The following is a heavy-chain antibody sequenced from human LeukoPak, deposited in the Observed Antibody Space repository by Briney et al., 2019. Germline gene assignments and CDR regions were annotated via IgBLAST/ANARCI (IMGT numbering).Heavy chain of an antibody. J-gene: IGHJ4*02. Sequence: PGGSLRLSCAASGFTFSSYAMSWVRQAPGKGLEWVSAISGSGGSTYYADSVKGRFTISSDNSKNTLYLQMNSLRAEDTAVYYCAKDLPDDYHSNYEGDYWGQGTLVTVSS. V-gene: IGHV3-23*01. CDR3: AKDLPDDYHSNYEGDY. CDR2: ISGSGGST. D-gene: IGHD4-11*01. CDR1: GFTFSSYA.